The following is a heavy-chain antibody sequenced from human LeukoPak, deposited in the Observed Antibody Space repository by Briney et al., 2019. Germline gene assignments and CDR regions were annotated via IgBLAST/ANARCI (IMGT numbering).Heavy chain of an antibody. CDR2: IYTSGST. CDR3: ARFGTGWYYFDS. Sequence: SQTLSLTCTVSGGSISSGSYYWSWIRQPAGKGLEWIGRIYTSGSTNYNPSLKSRVTISVDTSKNRFSLKMSSVTVADTAVYYCARFGTGWYYFDSWGQGTRVTVSS. CDR1: GGSISSGSYY. D-gene: IGHD6-19*01. J-gene: IGHJ4*02. V-gene: IGHV4-61*02.